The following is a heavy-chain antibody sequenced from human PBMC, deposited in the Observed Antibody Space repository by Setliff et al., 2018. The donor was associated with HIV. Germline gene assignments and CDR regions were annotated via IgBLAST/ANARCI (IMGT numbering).Heavy chain of an antibody. V-gene: IGHV3-74*01. Sequence: GGSLRLSCAASGFTFSSNWMHWVRQAPGKGLVWVSRINKDGSSINYADFVKGRFTISRDNAKSIMYLQMNSLRVDDTAVYYCARAGEYRFDYWGQGTLVTVST. J-gene: IGHJ4*02. CDR2: INKDGSSI. D-gene: IGHD2-2*01. CDR3: ARAGEYRFDY. CDR1: GFTFSSNW.